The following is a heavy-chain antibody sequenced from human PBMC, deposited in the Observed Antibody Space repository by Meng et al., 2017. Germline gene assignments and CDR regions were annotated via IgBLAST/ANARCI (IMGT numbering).Heavy chain of an antibody. D-gene: IGHD2-21*02. V-gene: IGHV2-5*02. CDR1: GLSLSTSGVG. CDR2: IYWDDDK. Sequence: QIPLKESGPTLVKPTPPLTLTCTFSGLSLSTSGVGVGWIRQPPGKALEWLALIYWDDDKRYSPSLKSRLTITKDTSKNQVVLTMTNMDPVDTAAYYCAHRRGDSREGWFDPWGQGTLVTVSS. J-gene: IGHJ5*02. CDR3: AHRRGDSREGWFDP.